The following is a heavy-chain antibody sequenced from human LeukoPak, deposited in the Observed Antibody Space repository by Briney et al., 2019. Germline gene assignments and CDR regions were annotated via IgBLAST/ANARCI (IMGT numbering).Heavy chain of an antibody. CDR3: ARDRSHDYSNYVGYYYYYGMDV. Sequence: GGSLRLSCAASGFTFSNYWMNWVRQAPGKGLEWVAQIKEDGSEKYYVDSVKGRFTISRDNAKNSLYLQMNSLRAEDTAVYYCARDRSHDYSNYVGYYYYYGMDVWGQGTTVTVSS. CDR2: IKEDGSEK. V-gene: IGHV3-7*01. CDR1: GFTFSNYW. J-gene: IGHJ6*02. D-gene: IGHD4-4*01.